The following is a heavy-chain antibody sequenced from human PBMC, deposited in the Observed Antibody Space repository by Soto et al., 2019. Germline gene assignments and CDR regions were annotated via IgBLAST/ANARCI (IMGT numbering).Heavy chain of an antibody. D-gene: IGHD6-25*01. CDR1: GYTFTSYY. J-gene: IGHJ4*02. V-gene: IGHV1-46*03. CDR3: ARGDSSGFCLH. CDR2: INPRGGST. Sequence: ASVKVSCKASGYTFTSYYMHWVRQAPGQGLEWMGIINPRGGSTSYAQKFQGRVTMTRDTPTSTVYMDLSSLKSEDTAMYYCARGDSSGFCLHWGQGTLVTVSS.